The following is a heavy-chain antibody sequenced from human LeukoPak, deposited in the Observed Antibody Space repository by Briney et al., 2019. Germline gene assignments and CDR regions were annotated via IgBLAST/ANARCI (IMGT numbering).Heavy chain of an antibody. Sequence: SETLSLTCTVSGGSISSSSYYWGWIRHPPGKGLEWIGCIYYSGSTYYNPSLKSRVTISVDTSKNQFSLKLSSVTAADTAVYYCAREGSRFLLYNWFDPWGQGTLVTVSS. CDR1: GGSISSSSYY. CDR3: AREGSRFLLYNWFDP. J-gene: IGHJ5*02. V-gene: IGHV4-39*07. D-gene: IGHD3-16*01. CDR2: IYYSGST.